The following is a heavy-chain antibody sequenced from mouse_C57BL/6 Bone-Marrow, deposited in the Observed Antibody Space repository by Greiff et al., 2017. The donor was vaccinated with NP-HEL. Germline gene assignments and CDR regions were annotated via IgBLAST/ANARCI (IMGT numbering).Heavy chain of an antibody. D-gene: IGHD1-2*01. J-gene: IGHJ3*01. Sequence: VQLQQSGAELVRPGASVKLSCTASGFNIKDYYMHWVKQRPEQGLEWIGRIDPEDGDTEYAPKFQGKATMTADTSSNPAYLQLSSLTSEDTAVYYCTTVTTAPWFAYWGQGTLVTVSA. V-gene: IGHV14-1*01. CDR3: TTVTTAPWFAY. CDR1: GFNIKDYY. CDR2: IDPEDGDT.